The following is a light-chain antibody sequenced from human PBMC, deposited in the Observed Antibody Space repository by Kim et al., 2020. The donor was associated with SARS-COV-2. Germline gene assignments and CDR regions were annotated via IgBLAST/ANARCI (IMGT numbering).Light chain of an antibody. J-gene: IGKJ4*01. CDR1: QSISGN. Sequence: EIVMTQSPATLSVSPGERVILSCRASQSISGNLAWYQKKTGQAPRLLIHGASTRATGIPARFSGSGSGTDFTLTISSLQSEDFAVYYCQQYNNWPPLTFGGGTKVDIK. CDR3: QQYNNWPPLT. V-gene: IGKV3-15*01. CDR2: GAS.